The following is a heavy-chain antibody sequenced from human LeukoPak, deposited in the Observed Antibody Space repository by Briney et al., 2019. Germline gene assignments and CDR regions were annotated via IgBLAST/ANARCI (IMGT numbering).Heavy chain of an antibody. CDR2: ISSSSSTI. D-gene: IGHD3-3*01. J-gene: IGHJ6*02. CDR1: GFTFSSYS. V-gene: IGHV3-48*01. CDR3: ARGEVVEWLLSSFGMDV. Sequence: PGGSLRLSCAASGFTFSSYSMNWVRQAPGKGLEWVSYISSSSSTIYYADSVKGRFTISRDNAKNSLYLQMNSLRAEDTAGYYCARGEVVEWLLSSFGMDVWGQGTTVTVSS.